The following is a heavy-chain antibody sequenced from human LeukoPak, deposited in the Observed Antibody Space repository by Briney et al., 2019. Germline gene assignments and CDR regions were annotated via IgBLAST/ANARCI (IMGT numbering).Heavy chain of an antibody. CDR1: GYTFTSYD. Sequence: SVKVSCKASGYTFTSYDINWVRQATGQGLEWMGRIIPILGIANYAQKFQGRVTITADKSTSTAYMELSSLRSEDTAVYYCARDSLTLPTSIDYWGQGTLVTVSS. D-gene: IGHD2-15*01. J-gene: IGHJ4*02. CDR2: IIPILGIA. CDR3: ARDSLTLPTSIDY. V-gene: IGHV1-69*04.